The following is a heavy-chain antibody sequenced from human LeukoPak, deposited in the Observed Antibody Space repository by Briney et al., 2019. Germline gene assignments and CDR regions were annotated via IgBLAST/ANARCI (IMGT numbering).Heavy chain of an antibody. D-gene: IGHD3-3*01. CDR2: IYTSGST. J-gene: IGHJ6*03. Sequence: SETLSLTCTFFGGSISSYYWSWIRQPPGKGLEWIGYIYTSGSTNYNPSLKSRVTISVDTSKNQFSLKLSSVTAADTAVYYCARHGYDFGSGYYTGGYYYYYMDVWGKGTTVTVSS. CDR3: ARHGYDFGSGYYTGGYYYYYMDV. CDR1: GGSISSYY. V-gene: IGHV4-4*09.